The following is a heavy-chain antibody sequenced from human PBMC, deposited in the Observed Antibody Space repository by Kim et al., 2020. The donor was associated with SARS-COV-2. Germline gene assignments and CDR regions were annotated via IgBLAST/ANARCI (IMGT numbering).Heavy chain of an antibody. CDR2: IYYSGST. J-gene: IGHJ4*02. Sequence: SETLSLTCTVSGGSISSSSYYWGWIRQPPGKGLEWIGSIYYSGSTYYNPSLKSRVTISVDTSKNQFSLKLSSVTAADTAVYYCARHVLQSYSGRGYYFDYWGQGTLVTVSS. CDR1: GGSISSSSYY. CDR3: ARHVLQSYSGRGYYFDY. V-gene: IGHV4-39*01. D-gene: IGHD1-26*01.